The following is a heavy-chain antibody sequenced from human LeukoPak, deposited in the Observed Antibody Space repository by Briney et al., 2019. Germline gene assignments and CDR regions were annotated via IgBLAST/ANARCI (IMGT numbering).Heavy chain of an antibody. V-gene: IGHV3-7*01. J-gene: IGHJ4*02. CDR3: ARVPGYSSGWFDY. Sequence: GGSLRLSCAVSGFTFSGFWMSWSRQAPGKGLEWVASINSDGSEGYYADVVKGRFAISRDNAKNSLYLQMNSLRAEDTAVYYCARVPGYSSGWFDYWGQGTLVTVSS. CDR2: INSDGSEG. CDR1: GFTFSGFW. D-gene: IGHD6-19*01.